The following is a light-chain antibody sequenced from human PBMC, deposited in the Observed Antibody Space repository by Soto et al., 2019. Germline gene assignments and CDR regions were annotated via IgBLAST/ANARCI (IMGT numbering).Light chain of an antibody. CDR3: QKRNYWPIS. J-gene: IGKJ5*01. Sequence: EIVLTQSPATLSLSPGERATLSCRASQIISSYLAWYQQKPGQAPRLLIDDASNRPTAIPARFSVSGSGTDFTLTISSVEAEDFAAYYCQKRNYWPISCGQGTRLETK. CDR2: DAS. V-gene: IGKV3-11*01. CDR1: QIISSY.